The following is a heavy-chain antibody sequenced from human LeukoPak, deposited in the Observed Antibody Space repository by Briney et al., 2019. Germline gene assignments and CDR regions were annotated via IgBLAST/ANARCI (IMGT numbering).Heavy chain of an antibody. V-gene: IGHV1-69*01. J-gene: IGHJ4*02. CDR1: GGTFSSYA. Sequence: SVKVSCKASGGTFSSYAISWVRQAPGQGLEWVGGVIPLFGTANYAQKFYGRVTITADESTSTASMELSSLRSEDTAADYCARGSRKLDYGGQRSLVTLPS. CDR2: VIPLFGTA. CDR3: ARGSRKLDY. D-gene: IGHD2-2*01.